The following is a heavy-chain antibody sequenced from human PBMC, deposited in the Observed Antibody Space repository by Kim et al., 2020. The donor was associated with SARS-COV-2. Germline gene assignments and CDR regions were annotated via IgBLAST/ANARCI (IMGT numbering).Heavy chain of an antibody. D-gene: IGHD5-18*01. CDR1: GDSIGSSSYY. J-gene: IGHJ6*02. Sequence: SETLSLTCTVSGDSIGSSSYYWGWIRQPPGKGLEWIGTIYYSGSTYYNPSLKSRVTISVDTSKNRFSLKLSSVTAADTAVYHCARDLVGYSYDYPSHGMDVWGQGTTVTVSS. V-gene: IGHV4-39*07. CDR3: ARDLVGYSYDYPSHGMDV. CDR2: IYYSGST.